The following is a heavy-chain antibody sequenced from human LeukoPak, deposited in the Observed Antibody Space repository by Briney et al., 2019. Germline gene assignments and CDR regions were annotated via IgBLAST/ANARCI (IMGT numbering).Heavy chain of an antibody. CDR3: ASILGYCSSTSCPQPTFDY. D-gene: IGHD2-2*01. V-gene: IGHV3-21*01. CDR1: GFTFSSYS. Sequence: GGSLRLSCAASGFTFSSYSMNWVRRAPGKGLEWVSSISSSSSYIYYADSVKGRFTISRDNAKNSLYLQMNSLRAEDTAVYYCASILGYCSSTSCPQPTFDYWGQGTLVTVSS. CDR2: ISSSSSYI. J-gene: IGHJ4*02.